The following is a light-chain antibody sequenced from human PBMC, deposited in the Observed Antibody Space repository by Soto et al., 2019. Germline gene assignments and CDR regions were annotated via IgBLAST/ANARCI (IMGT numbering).Light chain of an antibody. V-gene: IGLV2-14*01. CDR2: EVN. Sequence: QAVVTQPASVSGSPGQSITISCTGTRSDVGAYNYVSWYQRHPGKAPKLLIYEVNSRPSGVSNRFSGSKSGNTASLTISGLQPEDEADYYCSSYTSSDTLYVFGSGTKVTVL. CDR3: SSYTSSDTLYV. CDR1: RSDVGAYNY. J-gene: IGLJ1*01.